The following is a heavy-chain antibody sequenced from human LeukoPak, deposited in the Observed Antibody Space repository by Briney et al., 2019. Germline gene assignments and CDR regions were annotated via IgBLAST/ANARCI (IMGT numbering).Heavy chain of an antibody. J-gene: IGHJ4*02. V-gene: IGHV3-23*01. D-gene: IGHD1-26*01. CDR3: AKGGKWDVTPFDY. CDR2: ISGGGGST. CDR1: GFTFNNYG. Sequence: SGGSLRLSCAASGFTFNNYGMHWVRQAPGKGLEWVSTISGGGGSTYYADSVKGRFTISRDNSKNTLYLQVNSLRAEDTAVYYCAKGGKWDVTPFDYWGQGTLVTVSS.